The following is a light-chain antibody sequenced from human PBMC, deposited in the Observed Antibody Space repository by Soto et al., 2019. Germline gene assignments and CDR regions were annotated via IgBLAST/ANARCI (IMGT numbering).Light chain of an antibody. CDR3: SSYTTTSSLGV. CDR2: DVS. J-gene: IGLJ1*01. CDR1: RYEIGSFKY. Sequence: QSVLTQPASVSGSPGQSITLSCTGTRYEIGSFKYVSWYQQHPGKAPKLIIFDVSNRPSGVSNRFSGSKSGNTASLTISGLQAEDEADYYCSSYTTTSSLGVFGTGTKVTVL. V-gene: IGLV2-14*01.